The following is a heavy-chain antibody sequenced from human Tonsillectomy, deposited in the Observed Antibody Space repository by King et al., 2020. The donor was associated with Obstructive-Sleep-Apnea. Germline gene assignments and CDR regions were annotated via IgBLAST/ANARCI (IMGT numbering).Heavy chain of an antibody. CDR1: GFTFSTYV. J-gene: IGHJ6*02. Sequence: VQLQESGGGVVQPGRSLRLSCAASGFTFSTYVMHWVRQAPGKGLEWVAVTSHDGTDTSHAASVKGRFTIYRDNSKNTLYLQMNSLTTEDTAAYYCARDKVAGSFIIVEPSTYYYGMDVWGQGTTVTVSS. CDR3: ARDKVAGSFIIVEPSTYYYGMDV. D-gene: IGHD1-26*01. V-gene: IGHV3-30*04. CDR2: TSHDGTDT.